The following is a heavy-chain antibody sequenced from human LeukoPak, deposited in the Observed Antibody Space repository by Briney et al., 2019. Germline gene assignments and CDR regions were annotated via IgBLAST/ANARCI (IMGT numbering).Heavy chain of an antibody. CDR3: ARDGEYGTGSYYRGCFDY. V-gene: IGHV1-2*02. D-gene: IGHD3-10*01. J-gene: IGHJ4*02. CDR1: GYSFTPFY. CDR2: IHNRSGER. Sequence: SAVKASFKASGYSFTPFYIHAVRQAPSQGLAGMGCIHNRSGERNYAYKFRGRVTMTRDTSIRTTYMDLGSLGSDDTAVYYRARDGEYGTGSYYRGCFDYWGQGTLVTVSS.